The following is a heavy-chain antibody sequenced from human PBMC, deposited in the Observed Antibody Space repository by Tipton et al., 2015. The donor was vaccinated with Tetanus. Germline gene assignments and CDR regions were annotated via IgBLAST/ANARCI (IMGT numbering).Heavy chain of an antibody. V-gene: IGHV1-3*01. D-gene: IGHD3-10*01. Sequence: QSGAEVKKPGASVKVSCKASGYTFTSYAMHWVRQAPGQRLEWMGWINAGNGNTKYSQKFQGRVTITRDTSASTAYMELSSLRSEDTAVYYCARDAQSGPMVRGVINNYFDYWGQGTLVTVSS. CDR3: ARDAQSGPMVRGVINNYFDY. CDR2: INAGNGNT. CDR1: GYTFTSYA. J-gene: IGHJ4*02.